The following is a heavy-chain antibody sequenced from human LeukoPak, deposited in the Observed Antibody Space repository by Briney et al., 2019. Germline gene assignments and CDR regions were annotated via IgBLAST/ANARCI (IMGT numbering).Heavy chain of an antibody. CDR2: GGNSGGT. J-gene: IGHJ5*02. D-gene: IGHD1-26*01. CDR3: AKNGQSGFSFDP. Sequence: SETLSLTCAVYGGSLNGYYWSWIRQPPGKGLEWIGEGGNSGGTKFNPSLKSRVTISADTSKNQFSLKLSSVTAADTAVYYCAKNGQSGFSFDPWGQGTLVTVSS. CDR1: GGSLNGYY. V-gene: IGHV4-34*01.